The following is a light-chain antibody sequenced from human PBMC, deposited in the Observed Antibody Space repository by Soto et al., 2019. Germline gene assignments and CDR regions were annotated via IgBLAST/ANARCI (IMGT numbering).Light chain of an antibody. CDR2: AAS. J-gene: IGKJ4*01. CDR1: QDISTW. V-gene: IGKV1-12*01. Sequence: DIQMTQSPSSVSASVGDRVTITCRASQDISTWVAWYQQKPGKAPKLLISAASTLQSGVPRRFSGSGSGTDFTLIISSLQPEDFAVYYCQQYNNWLRAFGGGTKVEIK. CDR3: QQYNNWLRA.